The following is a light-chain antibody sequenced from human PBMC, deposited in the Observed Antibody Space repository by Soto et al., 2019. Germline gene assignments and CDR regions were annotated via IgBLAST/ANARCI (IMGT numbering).Light chain of an antibody. V-gene: IGKV1-33*01. Sequence: DIQMTQSPSSLSAAVGDRVTITYQASQDPSNYLNWYKQKPGKAPKLLIYDASNLETGVPSRVSGSGFWTDFTVTIGSLQPEDIATDYCQQYDSLFSFGPGTKVDIK. CDR1: QDPSNY. CDR2: DAS. J-gene: IGKJ3*01. CDR3: QQYDSLFS.